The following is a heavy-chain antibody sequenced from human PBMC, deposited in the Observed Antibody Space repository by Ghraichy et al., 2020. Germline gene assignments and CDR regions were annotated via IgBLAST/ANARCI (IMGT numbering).Heavy chain of an antibody. J-gene: IGHJ6*02. CDR3: AKDPGGVDCSGGSCYEVGYYYYYGMDV. Sequence: GGSLTLSCAASGFTFSSYAMSWVRQAPGKGLEWVSAISGSGGSTYYADSVKGRFTISRDNSKNTLYLQMNSLRAEDTAVYYCAKDPGGVDCSGGSCYEVGYYYYYGMDVWGQGTTVTVSS. D-gene: IGHD2-15*01. CDR1: GFTFSSYA. V-gene: IGHV3-23*01. CDR2: ISGSGGST.